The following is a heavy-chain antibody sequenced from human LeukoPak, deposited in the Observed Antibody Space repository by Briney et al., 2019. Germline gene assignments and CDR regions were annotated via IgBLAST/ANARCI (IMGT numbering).Heavy chain of an antibody. CDR2: INHSGST. CDR1: GASISDAAYY. Sequence: SETLSLTCTVSGASISDAAYYWSWIRQPPGKGLEWIGEINHSGSTNYNPSLKSRVTISVDTSKNQFSLKLSSVTAADTAVYYCARHRTTSGSYTYYFDYWGQGTLVTVSS. V-gene: IGHV4-34*01. D-gene: IGHD1-26*01. J-gene: IGHJ4*02. CDR3: ARHRTTSGSYTYYFDY.